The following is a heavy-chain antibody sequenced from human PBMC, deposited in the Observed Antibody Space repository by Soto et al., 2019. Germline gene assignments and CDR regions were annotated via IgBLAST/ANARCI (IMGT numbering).Heavy chain of an antibody. CDR1: GYTFTSYA. V-gene: IGHV1-3*01. J-gene: IGHJ4*02. Sequence: QVQLVQSGAEVKKPGASVKVSCKASGYTFTSYAMHWVRQAPGQRLEWMGWINAGNGNTKYSQKFQGRVTITRDTSASTAYMELSSLRSEDTAVYYCARSPDYYDSSGSTAFDYWGQGTLVTDSS. D-gene: IGHD3-22*01. CDR3: ARSPDYYDSSGSTAFDY. CDR2: INAGNGNT.